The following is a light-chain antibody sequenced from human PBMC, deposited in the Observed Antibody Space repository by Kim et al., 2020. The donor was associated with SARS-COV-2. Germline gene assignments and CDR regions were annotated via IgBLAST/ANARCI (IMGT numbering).Light chain of an antibody. V-gene: IGKV3-15*01. J-gene: IGKJ4*02. CDR1: QSVSSN. CDR2: GAS. CDR3: QQYNNWPPLT. Sequence: PGERATLSCRASQSVSSNLAWYQQKPGQAPRRLIYGASTRATGIPARCSGSGCGTEFTLTISSLQSEDFAVYYCQQYNNWPPLTFGGGTKVDIK.